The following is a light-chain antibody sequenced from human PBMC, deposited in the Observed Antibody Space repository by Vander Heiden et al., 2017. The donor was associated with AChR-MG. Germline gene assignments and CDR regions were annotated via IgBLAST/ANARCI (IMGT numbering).Light chain of an antibody. CDR2: DVT. Sequence: QSALTQPRSVSGSPGQSVTISCTGTSSDVGGYNYVPWYQQHPGKAPNLMIYDVTKRPSGVPDRFSGSKSGNTASLTISGLQAEDDSDYYCCSYTGSYTYVFGTGTEVTVL. V-gene: IGLV2-11*01. CDR3: CSYTGSYTYV. CDR1: SSDVGGYNY. J-gene: IGLJ1*01.